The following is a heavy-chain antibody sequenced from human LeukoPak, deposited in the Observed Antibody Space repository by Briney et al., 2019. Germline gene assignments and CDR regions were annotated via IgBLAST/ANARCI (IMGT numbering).Heavy chain of an antibody. D-gene: IGHD6-19*01. J-gene: IGHJ4*02. CDR2: IYYSGST. Sequence: PSETLSLTCAVYGGSFSGYYWSWIRQHPGKGLEWIGYIYYSGSTYYNPSLKSRVTISVDTSKNQFSLKLSSVTAADTAVYYCARAAAVAGTWVYFDYWGQGTLVTVSS. CDR1: GGSFSGYY. V-gene: IGHV4-31*11. CDR3: ARAAAVAGTWVYFDY.